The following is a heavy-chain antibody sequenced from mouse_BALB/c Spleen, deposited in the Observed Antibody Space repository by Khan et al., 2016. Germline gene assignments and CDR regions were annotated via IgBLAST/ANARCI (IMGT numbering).Heavy chain of an antibody. CDR3: ARGTPLPN. V-gene: IGHV1-80*01. CDR2: IYPGDGDT. J-gene: IGHJ3*01. CDR1: GFAFSSYW. Sequence: QVQLKQSGAELVRPGSSVKISCKASGFAFSSYWMNWVKQRPGQGLEWIGQIYPGDGDTNYNGKFKGKATLTADKSSSTAYMQLSSLTSEDSAVYFCARGTPLPNWGHGTLVTVSA. D-gene: IGHD2-14*01.